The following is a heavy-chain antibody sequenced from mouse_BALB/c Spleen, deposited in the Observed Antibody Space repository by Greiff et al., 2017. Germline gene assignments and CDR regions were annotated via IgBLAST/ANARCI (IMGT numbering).Heavy chain of an antibody. CDR3: ARDITTVEGLFDY. V-gene: IGHV5-9-4*01. CDR2: ISSGGSYT. D-gene: IGHD1-1*01. CDR1: GFTFSSYA. Sequence: EVHLVESGGGLVKPGGSLKLSCAASGFTFSSYAMSWVRQSPEKRLEWVAEISSGGSYTYYPDTVTGRFTISRDNAKNTLYLEMSSLRSEDTAMYYCARDITTVEGLFDYWGQGTTLTVSS. J-gene: IGHJ2*01.